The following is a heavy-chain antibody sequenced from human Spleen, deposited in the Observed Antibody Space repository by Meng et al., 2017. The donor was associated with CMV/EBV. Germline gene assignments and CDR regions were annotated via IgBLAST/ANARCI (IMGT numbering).Heavy chain of an antibody. Sequence: ESLKISCVASGFTFSSSLMNWVRHAPGKGLEWVSGISGNGGTTYYADSVKVLFTISRDNSKNTLYLQMNSLRVEDTAMYYCAKDRAVELYFDYWGQGTLVTVSS. CDR2: ISGNGGTT. V-gene: IGHV3-23*01. CDR1: GFTFSSSL. CDR3: AKDRAVELYFDY. D-gene: IGHD1-7*01. J-gene: IGHJ4*02.